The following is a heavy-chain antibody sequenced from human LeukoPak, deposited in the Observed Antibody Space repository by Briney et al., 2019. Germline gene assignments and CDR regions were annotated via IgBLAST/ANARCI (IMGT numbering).Heavy chain of an antibody. Sequence: GASVTVSFKASVYSFTGYHMHWVRQAPGQGLEWMGWINPKSGGTDYSQKFQGRGTMTSDTSISTAYMEVSRLRSDDTAVYYCARDLDTERSYYDSSAYPPLAWGHRASPEVFAYWGQGTLVTVSS. V-gene: IGHV1-2*02. J-gene: IGHJ4*02. CDR1: VYSFTGYH. CDR3: ARDLDTERSYYDSSAYPPLAWGHRASPEVFAY. D-gene: IGHD3-22*01. CDR2: INPKSGGT.